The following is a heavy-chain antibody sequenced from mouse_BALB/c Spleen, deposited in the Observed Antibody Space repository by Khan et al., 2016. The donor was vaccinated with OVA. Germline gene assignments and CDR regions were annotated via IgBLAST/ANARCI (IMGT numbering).Heavy chain of an antibody. CDR2: IWSDGSP. D-gene: IGHD2-3*01. CDR1: GFSLTSYG. J-gene: IGHJ4*01. CDR3: ARWFDGYSSLYAMDY. V-gene: IGHV2-6*02. Sequence: QVQLKDSGPGLVAPSQSLSITCTVSGFSLTSYGVHWVRQPPGKGLEWLVVIWSDGSPNYNSVLKSRLSISKDNSKSQVFLKMNSLQTDDTAIYYCARWFDGYSSLYAMDYWGQGTSVTVSS.